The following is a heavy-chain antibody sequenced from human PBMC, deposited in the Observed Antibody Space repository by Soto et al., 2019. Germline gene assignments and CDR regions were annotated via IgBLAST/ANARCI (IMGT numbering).Heavy chain of an antibody. J-gene: IGHJ4*02. CDR1: GFTFSSYG. V-gene: IGHV3-33*01. D-gene: IGHD6-13*01. Sequence: GGSLRLSCAASGFTFSSYGMHWVRQAPGKGLEWVAVIWYDGSNKYYADSVKGRFTISRDNSKNTLYLQMNSLRAEDTAVYYCARDGQQLAETPYYFDYWGQGTLVTVSS. CDR3: ARDGQQLAETPYYFDY. CDR2: IWYDGSNK.